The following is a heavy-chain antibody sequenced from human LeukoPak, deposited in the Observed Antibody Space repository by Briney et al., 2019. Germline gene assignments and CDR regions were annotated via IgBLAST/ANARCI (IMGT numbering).Heavy chain of an antibody. D-gene: IGHD6-13*01. V-gene: IGHV4-38-2*02. J-gene: IGHJ6*03. CDR1: GYSISSGYY. CDR3: ARDRLVRYSSSWYGGYYYYMDV. CDR2: IYHSGST. Sequence: SETLSLTCTVSGYSISSGYYWGWIRQPPGKGLEWIGNIYHSGSTYYNPSLKSRVTISVDTSKNQFSLKLSSVTAADTAVYYCARDRLVRYSSSWYGGYYYYMDVWGKGTTVTVSS.